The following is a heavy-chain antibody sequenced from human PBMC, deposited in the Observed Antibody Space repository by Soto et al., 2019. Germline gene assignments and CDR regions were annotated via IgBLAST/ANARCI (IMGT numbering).Heavy chain of an antibody. CDR2: IYYGGST. CDR3: ARDSLTYYYGMDV. Sequence: ETLSLTCTVSGDSISTDYWSWIRQSPGKGLEWIGFIYYGGSTNYNPSLKSRVTISVDTPKNQFSLKLSSVTAADTAVYYCARDSLTYYYGMDVWGQGTTVTVSS. CDR1: GDSISTDY. V-gene: IGHV4-4*08. D-gene: IGHD3-9*01. J-gene: IGHJ6*02.